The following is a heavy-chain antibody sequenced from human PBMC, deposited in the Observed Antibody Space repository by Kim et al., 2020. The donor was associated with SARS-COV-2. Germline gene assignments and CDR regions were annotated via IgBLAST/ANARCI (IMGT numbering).Heavy chain of an antibody. CDR2: IYYSGST. CDR1: GGSISSSSYY. CDR3: ARRTSLGYCSGGSCWSWLDP. D-gene: IGHD2-15*01. J-gene: IGHJ5*02. V-gene: IGHV4-39*01. Sequence: SETLSLTCTVSGGSISSSSYYWGWIRQPPGKGLEWIGSIYYSGSTYYNPSLKSRVTISVDTSKNQFSLKLSSVTAADTAVYYCARRTSLGYCSGGSCWSWLDPWGQGTLVTVSS.